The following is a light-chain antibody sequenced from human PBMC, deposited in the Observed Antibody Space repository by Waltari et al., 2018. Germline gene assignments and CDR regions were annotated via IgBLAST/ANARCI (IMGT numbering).Light chain of an antibody. CDR3: ATWDDSLDTPV. Sequence: QSVPTQPPSVSGTPGQRVTISCSGSSSDIGRNTVNWYQHLPGTAPKLLIYSNFRRPSGVPDRFSGSKSGTSASRAISGLQAEDEADYYCATWDDSLDTPVFGGGTKLTVL. V-gene: IGLV1-44*01. CDR2: SNF. J-gene: IGLJ3*02. CDR1: SSDIGRNT.